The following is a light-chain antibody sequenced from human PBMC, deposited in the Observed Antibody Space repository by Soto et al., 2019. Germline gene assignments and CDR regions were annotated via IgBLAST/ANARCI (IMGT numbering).Light chain of an antibody. CDR1: SSDVGGYNY. Sequence: QSALTQPASVSGSPGQSITISCTGTSSDVGGYNYVSWYQHQPGKAPQLMIYDVSNRPSGVSPRFSGSKSGNTASLTISGLPAEDEADYYCSSYRRSSGPYVVFGGGTKLTVL. CDR3: SSYRRSSGPYVV. V-gene: IGLV2-14*03. J-gene: IGLJ2*01. CDR2: DVS.